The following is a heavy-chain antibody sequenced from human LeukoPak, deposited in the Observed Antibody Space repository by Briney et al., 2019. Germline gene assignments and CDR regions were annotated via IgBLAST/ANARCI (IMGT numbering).Heavy chain of an antibody. CDR1: GGSISSGDYC. CDR2: IYYSGST. D-gene: IGHD4-17*01. V-gene: IGHV4-30-4*01. J-gene: IGHJ4*02. CDR3: ARFPYSDHGTFDY. Sequence: PSQTLSLTCTVSGGSISSGDYCWSWIRQPPGKGLEWIGYIYYSGSTYYNPSLKSRVTISVDTSKNQFSLKLTSVTAADTAVYYCARFPYSDHGTFDYWGQGTLVTVSS.